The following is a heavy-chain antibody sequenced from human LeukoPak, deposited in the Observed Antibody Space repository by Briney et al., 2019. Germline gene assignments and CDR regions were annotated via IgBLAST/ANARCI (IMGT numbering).Heavy chain of an antibody. D-gene: IGHD6-19*01. J-gene: IGHJ4*02. CDR2: INSDGSST. Sequence: QTGGSLRLSCAASRFTFSTYWMHWVRQAPGKGLVWVSRINSDGSSTGYADSVKGRFTISRDNAKNTLYLQMNSLRAEDTALYYCVGSSAWWGFDYWGQGTLVTVSS. CDR1: RFTFSTYW. CDR3: VGSSAWWGFDY. V-gene: IGHV3-74*01.